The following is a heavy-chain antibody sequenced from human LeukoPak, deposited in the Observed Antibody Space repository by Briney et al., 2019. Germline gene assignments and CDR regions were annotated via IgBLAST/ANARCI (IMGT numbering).Heavy chain of an antibody. CDR1: GYTFTGYY. CDR3: ARAYYYDSSGSLAYY. V-gene: IGHV1-2*02. J-gene: IGHJ4*02. CDR2: INPNSGGT. D-gene: IGHD3-22*01. Sequence: ASVKVSCKASGYTFTGYYMHWVRQAPGQGLEWMGWINPNSGGTNYAQKFQGRVTMTRDTSISTAYMELSRLRSDDTAVYYCARAYYYDSSGSLAYYWGQGTLVTASS.